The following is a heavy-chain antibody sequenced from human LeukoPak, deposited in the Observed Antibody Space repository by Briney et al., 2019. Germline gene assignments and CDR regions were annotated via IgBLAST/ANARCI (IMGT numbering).Heavy chain of an antibody. CDR1: GGSISSSSYY. J-gene: IGHJ4*02. D-gene: IGHD2-8*01. CDR3: ARGNGLRPDY. V-gene: IGHV4-39*07. Sequence: SETLSLTCTVSGGSISSSSYYWGWIRQPPGKGLEWIGSIYYSGSTYYNPSLKSRVTISVDTSKNQFSLKLSSVTAADTAVYYCARGNGLRPDYWGQGTLVTVSS. CDR2: IYYSGST.